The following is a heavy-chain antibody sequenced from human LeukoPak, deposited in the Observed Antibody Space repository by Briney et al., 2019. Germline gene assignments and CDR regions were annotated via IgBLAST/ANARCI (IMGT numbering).Heavy chain of an antibody. Sequence: GVPLQISSKGSGYGSTSYWIGRARPMPANPLERMGIIYPGDSDTRYSPSFQGPVTISADTSTSPSSLQRSSLTASDTATYYCAVHGDPLTGDYWGQGTLVTVSS. J-gene: IGHJ4*02. V-gene: IGHV5-51*01. CDR3: AVHGDPLTGDY. CDR2: IYPGDSDT. CDR1: GYGSTSYW. D-gene: IGHD1-14*01.